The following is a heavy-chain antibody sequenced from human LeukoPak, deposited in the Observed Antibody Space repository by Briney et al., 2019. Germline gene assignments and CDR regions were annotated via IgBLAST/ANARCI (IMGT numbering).Heavy chain of an antibody. CDR1: GFTFSSYA. D-gene: IGHD4-17*01. CDR3: AKGDYGDYRKNAFDV. V-gene: IGHV3-23*01. CDR2: ISGSGGST. Sequence: GGSLRLSCAASGFTFSSYAMSWVRQAPGKGLEWVSAISGSGGSTYYADSVKGRFTIPRDNSKNTLYLQMNSLRAEDTALYYCAKGDYGDYRKNAFDVWGQGTMVTVSS. J-gene: IGHJ3*01.